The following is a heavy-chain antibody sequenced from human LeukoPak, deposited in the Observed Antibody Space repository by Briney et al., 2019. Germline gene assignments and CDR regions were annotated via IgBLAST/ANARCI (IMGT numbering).Heavy chain of an antibody. J-gene: IGHJ4*02. Sequence: ASVKVSCKASGYTFTSYDINWVRQATGQGLEWMGWMNPISGNTGYAQKFQGRVTMTRNTSISTAYMELSSLRSEDTAVYYCARVPEDLNYFDYWGQGTLVTVSS. CDR3: ARVPEDLNYFDY. CDR2: MNPISGNT. CDR1: GYTFTSYD. V-gene: IGHV1-8*01.